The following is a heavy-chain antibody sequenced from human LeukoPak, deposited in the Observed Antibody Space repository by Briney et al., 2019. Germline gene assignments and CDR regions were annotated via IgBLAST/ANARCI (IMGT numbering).Heavy chain of an antibody. J-gene: IGHJ4*02. CDR2: ISSSSRNI. Sequence: GGSLRLSCAASGYTFSSYSINWVRQAPGKGLEWVSSISSSSRNIYYADSVKGRFTISRDNAKNSLYLQMNSLRAEDTAVYYCARVWGKTYLWFGEPSLFDYWGQGTLVTVSS. CDR3: ARVWGKTYLWFGEPSLFDY. D-gene: IGHD3-10*01. CDR1: GYTFSSYS. V-gene: IGHV3-21*01.